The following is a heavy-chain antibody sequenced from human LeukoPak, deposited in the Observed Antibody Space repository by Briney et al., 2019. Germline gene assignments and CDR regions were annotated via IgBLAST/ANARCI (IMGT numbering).Heavy chain of an antibody. Sequence: ASVKVSCKASGYTFTTYAMHWVRQAPGQRLEWMGWINAGNGNTKYSQKFQGRVTITRDTSASTAYMELSSLRSEDTAVYYCARAGETVTGDYWGQGTLVTVSS. CDR1: GYTFTTYA. CDR2: INAGNGNT. J-gene: IGHJ4*02. D-gene: IGHD1-14*01. CDR3: ARAGETVTGDY. V-gene: IGHV1-3*01.